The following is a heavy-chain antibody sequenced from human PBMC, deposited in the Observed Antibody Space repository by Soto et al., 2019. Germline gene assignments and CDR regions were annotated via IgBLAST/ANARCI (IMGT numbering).Heavy chain of an antibody. V-gene: IGHV1-69*13. Sequence: ASVKVSCKASGGTFSSYAISWVRQAPGQGLEWMGGIIPIFGTANYAQKFQGRVTITADESTSTAYMELSSLRSEDTAVYYCARGEKHYDSSGYYSPFDYWGQGTLVTVSS. CDR2: IIPIFGTA. CDR3: ARGEKHYDSSGYYSPFDY. J-gene: IGHJ4*02. D-gene: IGHD3-22*01. CDR1: GGTFSSYA.